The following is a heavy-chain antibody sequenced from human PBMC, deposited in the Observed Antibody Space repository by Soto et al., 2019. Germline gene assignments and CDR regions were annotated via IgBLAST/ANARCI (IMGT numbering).Heavy chain of an antibody. V-gene: IGHV3-53*01. CDR1: WCTVGDDF. D-gene: IGHD2-15*01. CDR3: ARGSYYGMEV. J-gene: IGHJ6*02. CDR2: IYSGGTK. Sequence: GGSLRLSWRASWCTVGDDFFSCVRQAPGTGLEWVSGIYSGGTKYYAESVTGRFTISRDNSKNTLYLQMNSLRAEDMAVYYCARGSYYGMEVWGHGTTVTVSS.